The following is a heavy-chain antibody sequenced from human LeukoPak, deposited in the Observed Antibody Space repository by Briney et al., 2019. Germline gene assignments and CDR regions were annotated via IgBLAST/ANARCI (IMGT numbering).Heavy chain of an antibody. CDR1: GFTFSRYG. D-gene: IGHD3-3*01. CDR3: ASGPPFLKYFEY. J-gene: IGHJ4*02. V-gene: IGHV3-33*01. Sequence: PGGSLRLSCAASGFTFSRYGMHWVRQAPGKGLEWVAVIWYDGSNKNYVDSVKGRFTISRDNSKNTLDLQMNSLRAEDTAVYYCASGPPFLKYFEYWGQGTLVTVSS. CDR2: IWYDGSNK.